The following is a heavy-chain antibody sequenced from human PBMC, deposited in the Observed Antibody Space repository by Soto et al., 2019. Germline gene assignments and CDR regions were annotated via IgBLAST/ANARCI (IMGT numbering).Heavy chain of an antibody. CDR1: GFTFSDYY. CDR2: ISSSGSTI. V-gene: IGHV3-11*01. J-gene: IGHJ4*02. Sequence: GGSLRLSCAASGFTFSDYYMSWIRQAPGKGLEWVSYISSSGSTIYYADSVKGRFTISRDNAKNSLYLQMNSLRAEDTAVYYCARDPSLKTTGNPSFGYWGQGTLVTVSS. CDR3: ARDPSLKTTGNPSFGY. D-gene: IGHD4-17*01.